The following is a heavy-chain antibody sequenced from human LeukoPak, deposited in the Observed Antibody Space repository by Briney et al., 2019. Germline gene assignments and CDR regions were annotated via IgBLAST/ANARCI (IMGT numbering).Heavy chain of an antibody. CDR3: ASPSLMSGEPSYFDF. J-gene: IGHJ4*02. Sequence: SQTLSLTRTVPGGSVSSSNFYWAWIRQPPGKGLEWVASIYYTGNTFYNPSLKSRGTLSLDTSKNQFSLKLTSVTAADTAVYYCASPSLMSGEPSYFDFWGQGTLVSVSA. CDR2: IYYTGNT. V-gene: IGHV4-39*07. CDR1: GGSVSSSNFY. D-gene: IGHD4-17*01.